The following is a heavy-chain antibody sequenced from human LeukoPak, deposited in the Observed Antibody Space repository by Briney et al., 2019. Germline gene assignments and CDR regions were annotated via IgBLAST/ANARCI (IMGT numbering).Heavy chain of an antibody. CDR1: GGSFSGYY. CDR2: VNHSGST. Sequence: PSETLSLTCAVYGGSFSGYYWSWIRQPPGKGLEWIGEVNHSGSTNYNPSLKSRVTISVDTSKNQFSLKLSSVTAADTAVYYCARGGWFGELVDYWGQGTLVTVSS. J-gene: IGHJ4*02. V-gene: IGHV4-34*01. CDR3: ARGGWFGELVDY. D-gene: IGHD3-10*01.